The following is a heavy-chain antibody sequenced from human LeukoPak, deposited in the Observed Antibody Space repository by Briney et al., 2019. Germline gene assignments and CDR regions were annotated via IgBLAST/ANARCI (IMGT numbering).Heavy chain of an antibody. J-gene: IGHJ3*02. CDR1: GFTFSSYW. CDR2: IKTDGSST. D-gene: IGHD5/OR15-5a*01. Sequence: PGRSLRLSCAASGFTFSSYWMHWVRQAPGKGLVWVSRIKTDGSSTDYADSVKGRFTISRDNAKNTMYLQMNSLRAEDTAVYYCARGVSGTGPDIWGLGTMVTVSS. V-gene: IGHV3-74*01. CDR3: ARGVSGTGPDI.